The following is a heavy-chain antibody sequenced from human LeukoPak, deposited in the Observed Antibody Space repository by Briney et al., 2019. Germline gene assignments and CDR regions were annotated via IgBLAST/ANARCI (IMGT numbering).Heavy chain of an antibody. V-gene: IGHV1-2*02. Sequence: GASVKVSCKASGYTFTRYYMHWVRQAPGQGLEWMGWINPNSGGTNYAQKFQGRVTMTRDTSISTAYMELSRLRSDDTAVYYCARVPYSSSFPSLYYWGQGTLVTVSS. CDR3: ARVPYSSSFPSLYY. J-gene: IGHJ4*02. CDR2: INPNSGGT. D-gene: IGHD6-6*01. CDR1: GYTFTRYY.